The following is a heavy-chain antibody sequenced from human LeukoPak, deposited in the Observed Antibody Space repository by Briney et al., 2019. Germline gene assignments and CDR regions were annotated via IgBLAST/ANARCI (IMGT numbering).Heavy chain of an antibody. CDR3: ARDGDYYDSSGYYGMDV. J-gene: IGHJ6*02. CDR2: IYSGGST. D-gene: IGHD3-22*01. Sequence: GGSLRLSCAASGFTVSSNYMSWVRQAPGKGLEWVSVIYSGGSTYYADSVKGRFTISRDNSKNSLYLQMNSLRAEDTAVYYCARDGDYYDSSGYYGMDVWGQGTTVTVSS. CDR1: GFTVSSNY. V-gene: IGHV3-53*01.